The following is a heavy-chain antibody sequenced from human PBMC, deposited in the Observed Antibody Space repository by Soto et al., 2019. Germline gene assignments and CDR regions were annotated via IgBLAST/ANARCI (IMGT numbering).Heavy chain of an antibody. Sequence: SETLSLTCAVYGGSFSGYYWSWIRQPPGKGVEWIGEINHSGSTNYNPSLKSRVTISVDTSKNQFSLKLSSVTAADTAVYYCARGFATPILWSGYYDYWGQGTLVTVSS. CDR1: GGSFSGYY. D-gene: IGHD3-3*01. CDR3: ARGFATPILWSGYYDY. J-gene: IGHJ4*02. V-gene: IGHV4-34*01. CDR2: INHSGST.